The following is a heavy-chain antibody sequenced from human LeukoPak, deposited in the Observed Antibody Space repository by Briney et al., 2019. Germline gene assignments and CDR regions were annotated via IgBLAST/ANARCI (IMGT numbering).Heavy chain of an antibody. CDR2: ISSSSSYI. Sequence: PGGSLRLSWAASGFTFSSYSMNWVRQAPGKGLEWVSSISSSSSYIYYADSVKGRFTISRDNAKNSLYLQMNSLRAEDTAVYYCARHRDGYVPLDYWGQGTLVTVSS. CDR3: ARHRDGYVPLDY. D-gene: IGHD3-16*01. V-gene: IGHV3-21*01. CDR1: GFTFSSYS. J-gene: IGHJ4*02.